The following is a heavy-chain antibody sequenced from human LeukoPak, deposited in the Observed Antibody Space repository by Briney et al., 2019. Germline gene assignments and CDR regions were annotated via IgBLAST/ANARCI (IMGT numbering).Heavy chain of an antibody. J-gene: IGHJ4*02. Sequence: PGGSLRLSCAASGFTFSSYAMHWVRQAPGKGLEWVAVISYDGSNKYYADSVKGRFTISRDNSKNTLYLQMNSLRAEDTALYYCAKDRRNDFDYWGQGTLVTVSS. CDR3: AKDRRNDFDY. D-gene: IGHD1-14*01. V-gene: IGHV3-30*04. CDR2: ISYDGSNK. CDR1: GFTFSSYA.